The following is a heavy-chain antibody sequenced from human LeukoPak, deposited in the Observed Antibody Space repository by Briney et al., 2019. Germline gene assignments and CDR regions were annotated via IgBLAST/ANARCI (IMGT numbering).Heavy chain of an antibody. CDR3: ARNRRSSGYLDAFDI. CDR1: GGSISSYY. D-gene: IGHD3-22*01. J-gene: IGHJ3*02. CDR2: IYYSGST. V-gene: IGHV4-59*08. Sequence: PSETLSLTCTVSGGSISSYYWSWNRQPPGKGLEWIGYIYYSGSTNYNPSLKSRVTISVDTSKNQFSLKLSSVTAADTAVYYCARNRRSSGYLDAFDIWGQGTMVTVSS.